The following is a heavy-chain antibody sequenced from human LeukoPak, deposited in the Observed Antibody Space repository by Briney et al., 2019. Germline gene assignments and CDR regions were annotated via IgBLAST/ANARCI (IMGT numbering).Heavy chain of an antibody. CDR1: GYSISSGYY. V-gene: IGHV4-38-2*02. J-gene: IGHJ5*02. D-gene: IGHD6-19*01. CDR2: VYYSGGT. Sequence: SETLSLTCTVSGYSISSGYYWGWIRQPPGKGLEWIGYVYYSGGTYYNPSLKSRVTISVDTSKNQFSLKLSSVTAADTAVYYCARGPWDISIAVADRNWFDPWGQGTLVTVSS. CDR3: ARGPWDISIAVADRNWFDP.